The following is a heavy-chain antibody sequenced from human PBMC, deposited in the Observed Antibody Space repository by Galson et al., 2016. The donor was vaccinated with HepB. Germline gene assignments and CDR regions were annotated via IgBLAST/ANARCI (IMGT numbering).Heavy chain of an antibody. CDR3: ATPSLFYSSSWFYYFDF. V-gene: IGHV1-69*13. J-gene: IGHJ2*01. CDR2: IIPIFGTS. CDR1: GGTFSSYA. Sequence: SVKVSCKASGGTFSSYAVSWVRQAPGQGLEWMGGIIPIFGTSNYAPRFQGRVTITADESTSTAYMELSSLKSEDTAVYYCATPSLFYSSSWFYYFDFWGRGTLVTVSS. D-gene: IGHD6-13*01.